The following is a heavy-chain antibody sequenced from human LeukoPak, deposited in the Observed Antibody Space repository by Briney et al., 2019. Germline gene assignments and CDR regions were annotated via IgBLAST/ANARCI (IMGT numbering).Heavy chain of an antibody. CDR1: GGSISSSSYY. CDR2: IYYSGST. J-gene: IGHJ4*02. D-gene: IGHD3-16*01. V-gene: IGHV4-39*07. Sequence: SETLSLTCTVSGGSISSSSYYWGWLRQPPGKGLEWIGSIYYSGSTYYNPSLKSRVTISVDTSKNQFSLKLSSVTAVDTAVYYCARGWGSYYFDYWGQGTLVTVSS. CDR3: ARGWGSYYFDY.